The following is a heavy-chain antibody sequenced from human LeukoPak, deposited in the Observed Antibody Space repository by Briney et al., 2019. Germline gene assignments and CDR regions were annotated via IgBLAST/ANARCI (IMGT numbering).Heavy chain of an antibody. V-gene: IGHV3-49*03. CDR3: SRAQSGSGLGY. D-gene: IGHD1-26*01. Sequence: GGSLRLSCTTSGFNFADKALSWFRQAPGKGLEWVGFIRRKASGGAIEYAASVKGRFIISRDDSNGIAYLQMNSLKTEDTAVYYCSRAQSGSGLGYWGQGTLVTVSS. J-gene: IGHJ4*02. CDR2: IRRKASGGAI. CDR1: GFNFADKA.